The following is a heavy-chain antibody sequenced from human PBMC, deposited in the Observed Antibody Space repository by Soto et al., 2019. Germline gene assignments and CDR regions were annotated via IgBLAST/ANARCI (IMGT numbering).Heavy chain of an antibody. CDR3: TREVAVAADY. CDR2: IKPDGGET. J-gene: IGHJ4*02. V-gene: IGHV3-7*01. CDR1: GFTFSNNW. D-gene: IGHD6-19*01. Sequence: GGSLRLSCSASGFTFSNNWMNWVRQAPGKGLEWVANIKPDGGETSYVDSVKSRFTISRDNAKYSLFLQMSSLRAEDTAVYYCTREVAVAADYWGQGTVVTVSS.